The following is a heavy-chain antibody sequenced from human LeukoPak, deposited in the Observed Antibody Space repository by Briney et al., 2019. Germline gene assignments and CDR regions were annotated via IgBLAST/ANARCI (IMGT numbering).Heavy chain of an antibody. CDR3: ASVIVVDSFDY. V-gene: IGHV3-23*01. CDR2: IRGSGGST. J-gene: IGHJ4*02. Sequence: GGSLRLSCAASGFTFSSYAMSWVRQAPGKGLEWVSAIRGSGGSTYYADSVKGRFTISRDNAKNSLYLQMNSLRAEDTAVYYCASVIVVDSFDYWGQGTLVTVSS. D-gene: IGHD3-22*01. CDR1: GFTFSSYA.